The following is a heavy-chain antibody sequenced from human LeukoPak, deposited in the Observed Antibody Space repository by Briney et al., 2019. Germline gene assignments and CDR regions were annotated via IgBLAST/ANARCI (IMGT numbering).Heavy chain of an antibody. Sequence: SETLSLTCAVSGGSMSSSNWWSWVRQPPGKGLEWIGEIHDSGSTNYNPSLKSRVTISGDTSKKQFSLKLNSVTAADTAVYYCAKSYGSGSYFDSWGQGTLVTVSS. V-gene: IGHV4-4*02. D-gene: IGHD3-10*01. CDR2: IHDSGST. CDR1: GGSMSSSNW. J-gene: IGHJ4*02. CDR3: AKSYGSGSYFDS.